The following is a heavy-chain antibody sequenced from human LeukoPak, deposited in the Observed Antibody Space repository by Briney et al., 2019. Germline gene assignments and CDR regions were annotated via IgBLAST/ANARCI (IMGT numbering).Heavy chain of an antibody. D-gene: IGHD6-13*01. CDR3: AKDLIAAATEQKGNY. J-gene: IGHJ4*02. Sequence: GGSLRLSCAASGFTFSSYGMHWVRQAPGKGLEWVAVISYDGSNKYYADSVKGRFTISRDNSKNTLYLQMNSLRAEDTAVYYCAKDLIAAATEQKGNYWGQGTLVTVSS. CDR1: GFTFSSYG. V-gene: IGHV3-30*18. CDR2: ISYDGSNK.